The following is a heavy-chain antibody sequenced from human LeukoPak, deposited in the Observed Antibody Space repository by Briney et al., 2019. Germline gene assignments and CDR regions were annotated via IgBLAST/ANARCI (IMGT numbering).Heavy chain of an antibody. V-gene: IGHV3-9*01. D-gene: IGHD2-21*02. CDR1: GFTFDDYA. CDR2: ISWNSGSI. CDR3: AKDRLKTAYYFDY. J-gene: IGHJ4*02. Sequence: PGGSLRLSCAASGFTFDDYAMHWVRQAPGKGLEWVSGISWNSGSIGYADSVKGRFTISRDNAKNSLYLQMNSLRAEDTAVYYCAKDRLKTAYYFDYWGQGTLVTVSS.